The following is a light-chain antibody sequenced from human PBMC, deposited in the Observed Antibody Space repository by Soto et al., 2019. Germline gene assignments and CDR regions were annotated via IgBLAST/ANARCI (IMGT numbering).Light chain of an antibody. V-gene: IGKV3-15*01. CDR2: GIS. CDR1: QSVNSN. J-gene: IGKJ5*01. CDR3: QRYSKLPIT. Sequence: EMVITQSPSILSVSPGESATLSCRASQSVNSNYLAWYQHHPGQPPRLLIYGISTRATGIPARFSGSGSGTEFSLTISSLQSEDFAVYYCQRYSKLPITFGQGTRLEIK.